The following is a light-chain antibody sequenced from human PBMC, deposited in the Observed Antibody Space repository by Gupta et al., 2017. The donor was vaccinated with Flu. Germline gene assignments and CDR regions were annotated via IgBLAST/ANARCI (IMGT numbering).Light chain of an antibody. CDR3: QQSDSTPYT. V-gene: IGKV1-39*01. Sequence: DIQMTQSPSSLSASVGDRVTITCRASQGISGYLNWYQQKPGKAPRLLILAASSLQSGVPSRFSGSGSGTDFTLTISTLQPEDFATYYCQQSDSTPYTFGQGTKLEIK. CDR2: AAS. CDR1: QGISGY. J-gene: IGKJ2*01.